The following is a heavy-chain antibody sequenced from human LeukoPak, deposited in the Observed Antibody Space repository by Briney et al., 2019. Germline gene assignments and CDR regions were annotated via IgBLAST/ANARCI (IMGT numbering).Heavy chain of an antibody. Sequence: GASVKVSCKASGYTFTGYYMHWVRQAPGQGLEWMGWINPNSGGTNYAQKFQGRVTMTRDTSIGTAYMELSRLRSGDTAVYYCARVQGDNYYGSGSYGDYWGQGTLVTVSS. D-gene: IGHD3-10*01. J-gene: IGHJ4*02. CDR3: ARVQGDNYYGSGSYGDY. CDR1: GYTFTGYY. V-gene: IGHV1-2*02. CDR2: INPNSGGT.